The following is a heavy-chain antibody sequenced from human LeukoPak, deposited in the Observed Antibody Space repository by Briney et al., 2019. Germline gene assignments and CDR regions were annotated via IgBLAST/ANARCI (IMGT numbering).Heavy chain of an antibody. CDR2: TYYRSKWYN. J-gene: IGHJ2*01. D-gene: IGHD4-17*01. Sequence: SQTLSLTCAISGDSVSGNSAAWNWLRQSPSRGLEWLGRTYYRSKWYNDYAVSVKSRITINPDTSKNQFSLQLNSVTPEDTAVYYCACGDWYFDLWGRGTLVTVSS. CDR3: ACGDWYFDL. CDR1: GDSVSGNSAA. V-gene: IGHV6-1*01.